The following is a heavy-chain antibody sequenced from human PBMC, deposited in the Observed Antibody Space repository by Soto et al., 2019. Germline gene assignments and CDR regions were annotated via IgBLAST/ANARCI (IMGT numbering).Heavy chain of an antibody. V-gene: IGHV4-59*01. Sequence: QVQLQESGPGLVKPSETLSLTCTVSGGSISTYYWSWIRQSPGKGLEWIGYIYYGGGNNYNPSLKSRDTISVDTSKNQVSLKLSSVPAADTAVYYCARIYDNSGYYGYWGQGPLLTVSS. D-gene: IGHD3-22*01. CDR1: GGSISTYY. CDR3: ARIYDNSGYYGY. J-gene: IGHJ4*02. CDR2: IYYGGGN.